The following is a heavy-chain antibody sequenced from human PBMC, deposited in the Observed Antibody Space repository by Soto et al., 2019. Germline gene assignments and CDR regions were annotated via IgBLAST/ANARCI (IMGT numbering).Heavy chain of an antibody. CDR3: AASYGDYSEYFQH. Sequence: ASVKVSCKVSGYTLTELSMHWVRQAPGKGLEWMGGFDPEDGETIYAQKFQGRVTMTEDTSTDTAYMELSSLRSEDTVVYYCAASYGDYSEYFQHWGQGTLVTVSS. CDR2: FDPEDGET. D-gene: IGHD4-17*01. V-gene: IGHV1-24*01. J-gene: IGHJ1*01. CDR1: GYTLTELS.